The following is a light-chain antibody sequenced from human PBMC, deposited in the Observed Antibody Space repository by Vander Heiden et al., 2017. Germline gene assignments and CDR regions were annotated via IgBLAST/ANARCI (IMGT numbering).Light chain of an antibody. CDR1: QSVSSSY. Sequence: IVFTQSPVTLSLSPWQRAPLSCRASQSVSSSYLDWYQQKPGQAPRLLIYGASSRATGIPDRFSGSGSGTDFTLTISRLEPEDFAVYYCQQYGSPPWTFGQGTKVEIK. V-gene: IGKV3-20*01. CDR3: QQYGSPPWT. J-gene: IGKJ1*01. CDR2: GAS.